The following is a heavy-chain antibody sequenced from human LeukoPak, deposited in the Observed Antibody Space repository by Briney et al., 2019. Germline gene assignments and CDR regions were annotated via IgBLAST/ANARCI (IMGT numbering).Heavy chain of an antibody. CDR3: AKDRYSNYGNWFDP. D-gene: IGHD4-11*01. J-gene: IGHJ5*02. CDR1: GFNFSDYA. Sequence: AGGSLRLSCVASGFNFSDYAMNWVRQAPGKGLEWVSAISGSGGTTNYADSVKGRFSISRDNSKNTLSLQMSHVRHEDTARYYCAKDRYSNYGNWFDPWGQGTQVTVFS. CDR2: ISGSGGTT. V-gene: IGHV3-23*01.